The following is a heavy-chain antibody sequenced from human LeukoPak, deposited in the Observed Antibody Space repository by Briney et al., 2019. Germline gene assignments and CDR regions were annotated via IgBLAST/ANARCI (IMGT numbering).Heavy chain of an antibody. CDR2: IDPSGGST. D-gene: IGHD3-16*02. Sequence: ASVKVSCKASGYTFTSYGISWVRQAPGQGLEWMGIIDPSGGSTSYAQKFRGRVTMTRNTSISTAYMELSSLRSEDTAVHYCARGSGYDYVWGSYRPNWFDPWGQGTLVTVSS. CDR3: ARGSGYDYVWGSYRPNWFDP. CDR1: GYTFTSYG. V-gene: IGHV1-8*02. J-gene: IGHJ5*02.